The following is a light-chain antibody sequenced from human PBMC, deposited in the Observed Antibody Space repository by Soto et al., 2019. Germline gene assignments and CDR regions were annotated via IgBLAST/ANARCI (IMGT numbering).Light chain of an antibody. V-gene: IGKV3-15*01. CDR3: QQCNNWPPLT. J-gene: IGKJ4*01. CDR1: QSVSSN. CDR2: GAS. Sequence: EIVMTQSPATLSVSPGERATLSCRASQSVSSNLAWYQQKPGQAPRHLIYGASTRATGIPARFSGSGSGTEFTLTISSLQSEDFAVYYCQQCNNWPPLTFGGGTKVEIK.